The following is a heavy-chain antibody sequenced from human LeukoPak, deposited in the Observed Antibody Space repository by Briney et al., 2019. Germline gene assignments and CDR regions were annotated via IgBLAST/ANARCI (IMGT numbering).Heavy chain of an antibody. V-gene: IGHV4-34*01. Sequence: SETLSLTCAVYGGSFSGYYWSWIRQPPGKGLEWIGEINHSGSTNYNPSLKSRVTISVDTSKNQFSLKLSSVTAADTAVYYCARGIAVAGTGLDYWGQGTLVTVSS. CDR1: GGSFSGYY. CDR2: INHSGST. D-gene: IGHD6-19*01. J-gene: IGHJ4*02. CDR3: ARGIAVAGTGLDY.